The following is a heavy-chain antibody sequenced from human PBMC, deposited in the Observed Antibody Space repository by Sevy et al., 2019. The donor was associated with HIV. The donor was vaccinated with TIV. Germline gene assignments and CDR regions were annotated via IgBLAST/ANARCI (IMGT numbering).Heavy chain of an antibody. CDR3: ARGEYFYGSGTYGYGMDV. J-gene: IGHJ6*02. CDR1: GGSIRSSHW. CDR2: IYYSGSR. V-gene: IGHV4-4*01. Sequence: SETLSLTCAVSGGSIRSSHWWSWVRQSPGKGLEWVGEIYYSGSRNYNPSLKSRLIISVDTSNNLFSLRLSSVTAADTAFYCCARGEYFYGSGTYGYGMDVWGQGTTVTVSS. D-gene: IGHD3-10*01.